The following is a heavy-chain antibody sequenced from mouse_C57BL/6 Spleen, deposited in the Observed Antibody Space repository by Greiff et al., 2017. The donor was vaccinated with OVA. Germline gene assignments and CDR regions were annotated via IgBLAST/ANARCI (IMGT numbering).Heavy chain of an antibody. Sequence: DVQLVESGGGLVKPGGSLKLSCAASGFTFSDYGMHWVRQAPEKGLEWVAYISSGSSTIYYADTVKGRFTISRDNAKNTLFLQMTSLRSEDTAMYYCARKDYYGAMDYWGQGTSVTVSS. CDR1: GFTFSDYG. V-gene: IGHV5-17*01. CDR3: ARKDYYGAMDY. J-gene: IGHJ4*01. D-gene: IGHD1-1*01. CDR2: ISSGSSTI.